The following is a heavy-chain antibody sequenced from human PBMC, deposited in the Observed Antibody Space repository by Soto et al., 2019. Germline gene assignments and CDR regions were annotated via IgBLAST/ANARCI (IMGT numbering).Heavy chain of an antibody. V-gene: IGHV4-59*01. CDR3: ARVASYGESFDY. CDR2: TYYSGST. CDR1: GGSISSYY. D-gene: IGHD5-18*01. Sequence: PSETLSLTCTVSGGSISSYYWSWIRQPPGKGLEWIGYTYYSGSTNYNPSLKSRVTISVDTSKNQFSLKLSSVTAADTAVYYCARVASYGESFDYWGQGTLVTVSS. J-gene: IGHJ4*02.